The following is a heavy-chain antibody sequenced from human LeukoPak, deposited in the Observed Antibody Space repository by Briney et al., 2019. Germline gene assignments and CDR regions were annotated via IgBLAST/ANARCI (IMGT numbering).Heavy chain of an antibody. D-gene: IGHD1-7*01. J-gene: IGHJ5*02. Sequence: ASVKVSCKASGYTFTSYDINWVRQATGQGLEWMGWMNPNSGNTGYAQKFQGRVTMTRNTSISTAYMELSSLRSEDAAVYYCAREGWNYGFFDPWGQGTLVTVSS. CDR3: AREGWNYGFFDP. V-gene: IGHV1-8*01. CDR1: GYTFTSYD. CDR2: MNPNSGNT.